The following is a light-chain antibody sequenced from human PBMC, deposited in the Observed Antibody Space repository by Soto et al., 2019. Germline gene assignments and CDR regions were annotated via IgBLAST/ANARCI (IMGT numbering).Light chain of an antibody. CDR2: GAS. CDR1: QSVSNY. Sequence: EIVLTQSPATLSLSPGERATLSCRASQSVSNYLAWYQQKPGQAPRLLIYGASNRATGIPARFTGSGSGTDFSLTISSLEPEDFAVYYCHHRGEWPRTFGQGTKLEIK. CDR3: HHRGEWPRT. J-gene: IGKJ2*01. V-gene: IGKV3-11*01.